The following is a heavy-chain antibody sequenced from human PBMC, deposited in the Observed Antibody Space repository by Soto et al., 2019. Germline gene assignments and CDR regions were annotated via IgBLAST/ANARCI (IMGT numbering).Heavy chain of an antibody. CDR1: GGSISSGGYY. J-gene: IGHJ4*02. CDR3: ASLSGYSYGPGGSFDY. Sequence: TLSLTYTVSGGSISSGGYYWSWIRQHPGKGLEWIGYIYYSGSTYYNPSLKSRVTISVDTSKNQFSLKLSSVTAADTAVYYCASLSGYSYGPGGSFDYWGQGTLVTVSS. CDR2: IYYSGST. D-gene: IGHD5-18*01. V-gene: IGHV4-31*03.